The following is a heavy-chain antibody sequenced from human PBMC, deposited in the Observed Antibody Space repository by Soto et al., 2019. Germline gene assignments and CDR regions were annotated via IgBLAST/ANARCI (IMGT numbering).Heavy chain of an antibody. CDR2: ISWNSGSI. CDR3: AKSGQWLGEIDY. V-gene: IGHV3-9*01. D-gene: IGHD6-19*01. CDR1: GFTFDDYA. J-gene: IGHJ4*02. Sequence: GGSLRLSCAASGFTFDDYAMHWVRQAPGKSLEWVSGISWNSGSIGYADSVKGRFTISRDNAKNSPYLQMNSLRAEDTAFYYCAKSGQWLGEIDYWGQGTLVSVSS.